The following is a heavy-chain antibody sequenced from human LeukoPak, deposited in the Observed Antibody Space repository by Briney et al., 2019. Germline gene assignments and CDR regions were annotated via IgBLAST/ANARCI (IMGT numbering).Heavy chain of an antibody. CDR2: IRYDGNNR. D-gene: IGHD3-3*01. J-gene: IGHJ6*03. Sequence: QPGGSLRLSCAASGFTFSTYGMHWVRQAPGKGLEWVAFIRYDGNNRYYPDSVKGRFTISRDNSKNTLYLQMNSLRAEDTALYYCARGGISIFGVVIYMDVWGKGTTVTVSS. CDR3: ARGGISIFGVVIYMDV. CDR1: GFTFSTYG. V-gene: IGHV3-30*02.